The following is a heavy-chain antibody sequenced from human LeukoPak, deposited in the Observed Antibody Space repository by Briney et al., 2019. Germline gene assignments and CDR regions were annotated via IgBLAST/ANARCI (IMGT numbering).Heavy chain of an antibody. Sequence: GASVKVSCKATGCTFSSYAISWVRPAPGQGLEWIGGIIPIFGTANYAQKFQGRVTITADESTSTAYMEMSSLRSEDTAVYYCARDRDGGTDYWGQGTLVTVSS. D-gene: IGHD4-23*01. CDR3: ARDRDGGTDY. J-gene: IGHJ4*02. V-gene: IGHV1-69*01. CDR2: IIPIFGTA. CDR1: GCTFSSYA.